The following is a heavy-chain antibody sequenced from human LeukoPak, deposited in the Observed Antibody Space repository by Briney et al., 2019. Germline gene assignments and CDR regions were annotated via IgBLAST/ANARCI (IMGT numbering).Heavy chain of an antibody. D-gene: IGHD2-15*01. CDR3: AKDGSLTRFDY. J-gene: IGHJ4*02. CDR1: GFTFNNYA. CDR2: ISDSGDST. V-gene: IGHV3-23*01. Sequence: PGGSLRLSCAASGFTFNNYALNWVRQAPGKGLEWVSIISDSGDSTYYADSVKGRFTISRDNSKNTLYLQMNSLRAEDTAVYYCAKDGSLTRFDYWGQGTLVTVSS.